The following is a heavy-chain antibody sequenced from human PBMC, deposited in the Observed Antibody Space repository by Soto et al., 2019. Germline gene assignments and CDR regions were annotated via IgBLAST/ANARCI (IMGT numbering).Heavy chain of an antibody. D-gene: IGHD3-22*01. V-gene: IGHV3-23*01. Sequence: GGSLRLSCAASGFTFSSYVMSWVRQTPGKVLEWVSAISSTGGSTNYADSVKGRFTISRYNSKKTLDVQMNSLRAEDTAVYYCVRDPDFYQSSGYYIPTSGQLDYWGQGTQVPVSP. CDR1: GFTFSSYV. CDR3: VRDPDFYQSSGYYIPTSGQLDY. J-gene: IGHJ4*02. CDR2: ISSTGGST.